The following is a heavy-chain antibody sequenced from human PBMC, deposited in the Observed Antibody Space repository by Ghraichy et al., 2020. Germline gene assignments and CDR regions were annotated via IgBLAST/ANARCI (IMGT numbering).Heavy chain of an antibody. CDR3: ARIITYFPGSWRFDY. D-gene: IGHD3-22*01. J-gene: IGHJ4*02. Sequence: SETLSLTCAVYGGSFSGYYWSWIRQPPGKGLEWIGEINHSGSTNYNPSLKSRVTISVDTSKNQFSLKLSSVTAADTAVYYCARIITYFPGSWRFDYWGQGTLVTVSS. CDR1: GGSFSGYY. V-gene: IGHV4-34*01. CDR2: INHSGST.